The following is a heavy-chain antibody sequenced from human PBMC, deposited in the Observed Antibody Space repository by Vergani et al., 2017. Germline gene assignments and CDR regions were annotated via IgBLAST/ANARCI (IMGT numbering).Heavy chain of an antibody. CDR1: GFTFSSYA. V-gene: IGHV3-23*01. D-gene: IGHD3-10*01. J-gene: IGHJ3*02. CDR3: ASITKKNDYGSGNAFDI. CDR2: ISGSGGST. Sequence: EVQLLESGGGLVQPGGSLRLSCAASGFTFSSYAMSWVRQAPGKGLEWVSAISGSGGSTYYADSVKGRFTISRDNSKNTLYLQMNSLRAEDTAVYDCASITKKNDYGSGNAFDIWGQGTMVTVSS.